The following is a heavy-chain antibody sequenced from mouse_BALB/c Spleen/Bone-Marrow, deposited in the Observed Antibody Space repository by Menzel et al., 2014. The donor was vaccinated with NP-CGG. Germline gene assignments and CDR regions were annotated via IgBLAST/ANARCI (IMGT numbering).Heavy chain of an antibody. V-gene: IGHV1-69*02. D-gene: IGHD1-1*01. Sequence: VQLQQSGAELVKPGASVKLSCKASGYTFTSYWMHWVKQRPGQGLEWIGEIDPSDSYTNYNQKFKGKATLTVDKSSSTAYMQLSSLTSEDSAVYYCARDSITTVVATDYWGQSTTLTVPS. J-gene: IGHJ2*01. CDR2: IDPSDSYT. CDR3: ARDSITTVVATDY. CDR1: GYTFTSYW.